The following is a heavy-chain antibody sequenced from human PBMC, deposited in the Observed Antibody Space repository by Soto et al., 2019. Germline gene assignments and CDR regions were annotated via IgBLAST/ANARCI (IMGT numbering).Heavy chain of an antibody. D-gene: IGHD3-3*02. CDR2: IYYSGST. CDR3: ARRIMGVVVSNLLDP. Sequence: SETLSLTCTVSGGSISSSSYYWGWIRQPPGKGLEWIGSIYYSGSTYYNPSLKSRVTISVDTSKNQFSLKLSSVTAADTAVYYCARRIMGVVVSNLLDPWGQGTLDTVSS. V-gene: IGHV4-39*01. J-gene: IGHJ5*02. CDR1: GGSISSSSYY.